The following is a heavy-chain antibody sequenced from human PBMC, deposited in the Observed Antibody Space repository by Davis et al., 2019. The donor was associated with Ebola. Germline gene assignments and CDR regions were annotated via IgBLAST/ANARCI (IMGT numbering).Heavy chain of an antibody. Sequence: MPGGSLRLSCAVYGGSFSGYYWSWIRQPPGKGLEWIGEINHSGITNYNPSLKSRVTISVDTSENQFSLRLSSVPAADTAVYYCARGTPYGSGTYLKPHFDYWGQGTLGTVSS. J-gene: IGHJ4*02. D-gene: IGHD3-10*01. CDR3: ARGTPYGSGTYLKPHFDY. V-gene: IGHV4-34*01. CDR2: INHSGIT. CDR1: GGSFSGYY.